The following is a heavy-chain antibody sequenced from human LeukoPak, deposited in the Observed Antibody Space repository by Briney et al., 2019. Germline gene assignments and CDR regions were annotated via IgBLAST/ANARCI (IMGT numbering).Heavy chain of an antibody. CDR2: VIPIFGTA. V-gene: IGHV1-69*05. Sequence: ASVKVSCKASGGTFSSYAISWVRQAPGQGLEWMGGVIPIFGTANYAQKFQGRVTITTDESTSTAYMELSSLRSEDTAVYYCARARVAARHNNAFDCWGQGTLVTVSS. D-gene: IGHD6-6*01. CDR1: GGTFSSYA. J-gene: IGHJ4*02. CDR3: ARARVAARHNNAFDC.